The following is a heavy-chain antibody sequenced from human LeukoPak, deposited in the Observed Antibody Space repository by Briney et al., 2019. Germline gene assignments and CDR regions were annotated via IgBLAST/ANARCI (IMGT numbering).Heavy chain of an antibody. CDR3: ARCAGGTSGTTIDC. CDR2: IYHSGST. Sequence: SETLSLTCAVSADSISSYYYCCFIRQPPGKGLEWIGSIYHSGSTYYTPSLKSRVTISVDTTKNQFSLNLSSVTAADTAVYYCARCAGGTSGTTIDCWGQGTLVTVSS. V-gene: IGHV4-38-2*01. CDR1: ADSISSYYY. D-gene: IGHD1-7*01. J-gene: IGHJ4*02.